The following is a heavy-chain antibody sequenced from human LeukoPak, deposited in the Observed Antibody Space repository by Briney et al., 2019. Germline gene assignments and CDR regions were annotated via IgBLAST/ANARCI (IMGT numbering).Heavy chain of an antibody. CDR1: GFTFSSYV. V-gene: IGHV3-20*04. CDR2: INWNGGST. Sequence: GGSLRLSCAASGFTFSSYVMHWVRQAPGKGLEWVSGINWNGGSTGYADSVKGRFTISRDNAKNSLYLQMNSLRAEDTALYYCARDTAMVTHPYYYYYMDVWGKGTTVTVSS. J-gene: IGHJ6*03. D-gene: IGHD5-18*01. CDR3: ARDTAMVTHPYYYYYMDV.